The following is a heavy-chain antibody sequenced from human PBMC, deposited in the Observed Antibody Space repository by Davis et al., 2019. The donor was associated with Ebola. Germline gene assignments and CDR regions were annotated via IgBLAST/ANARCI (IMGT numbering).Heavy chain of an antibody. Sequence: GESLKISCAPSGFTFNNYAMSWARQAPGKGLEWVSTIIASGGTTYYADSVKGRFTISRDNAKNTLYLQMNSLRAEDTAVYYCARVLAARPWYFDLWGRGTLVTVSS. CDR3: ARVLAARPWYFDL. V-gene: IGHV3-23*01. CDR2: IIASGGTT. J-gene: IGHJ2*01. D-gene: IGHD6-6*01. CDR1: GFTFNNYA.